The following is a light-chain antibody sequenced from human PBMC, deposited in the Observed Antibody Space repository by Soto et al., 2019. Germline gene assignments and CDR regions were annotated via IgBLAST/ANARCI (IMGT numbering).Light chain of an antibody. CDR2: DVS. J-gene: IGLJ3*02. CDR1: SSDVGGYNY. Sequence: QSALTQPRSVSGSPGQSVTISCTGTSSDVGGYNYVSWYQQHPGKAPKLMIYDVSKRPSGVPDRFSGSKSGNTASLTISGLQAEDEADYYCCSYAGHSAHWVFGGGTKLTVL. CDR3: CSYAGHSAHWV. V-gene: IGLV2-11*01.